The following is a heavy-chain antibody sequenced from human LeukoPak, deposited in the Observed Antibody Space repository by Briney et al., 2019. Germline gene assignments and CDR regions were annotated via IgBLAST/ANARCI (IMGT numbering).Heavy chain of an antibody. J-gene: IGHJ3*02. D-gene: IGHD5-12*01. CDR2: ISAYNGNT. Sequence: ASVKVSCKASGYTFTSYGISWVRQAPGQGLEWMGWISAYNGNTNYAQKLQGRVTMTTDTSTCTAYMELRSLRSDDTAVYYCARDSGYGQLDAFDIWGQGTMVTVSS. V-gene: IGHV1-18*01. CDR3: ARDSGYGQLDAFDI. CDR1: GYTFTSYG.